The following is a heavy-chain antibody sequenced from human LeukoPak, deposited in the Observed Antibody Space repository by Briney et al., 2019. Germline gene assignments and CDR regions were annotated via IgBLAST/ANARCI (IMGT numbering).Heavy chain of an antibody. CDR2: IYHSGST. J-gene: IGHJ4*02. Sequence: SETLSLTCAVSGVSISSDNWWSWVRQPPGKGLEWIGEIYHSGSTNYNPSLQSRVTISVDKSENQFSLKLNSVTAADTAVYYCVRRGYSGSASYSFDYWGQGTLVTVSS. CDR3: VRRGYSGSASYSFDY. V-gene: IGHV4-4*02. D-gene: IGHD3-10*01. CDR1: GVSISSDNW.